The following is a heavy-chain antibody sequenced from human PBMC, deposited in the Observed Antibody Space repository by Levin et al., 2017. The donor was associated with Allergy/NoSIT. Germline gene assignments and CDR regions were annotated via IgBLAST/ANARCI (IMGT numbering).Heavy chain of an antibody. CDR3: ASPLPPEYYYGMDV. J-gene: IGHJ6*02. Sequence: GGSLRLSCAASGFTFSDYYMSWIRQAPGKGLEWLSYISRSGKTIYYADSVKGRFTISRDNAKNSLYLQMNSLRVEDTAVSYCASPLPPEYYYGMDVWGPGTTVTVSS. CDR2: ISRSGKTI. CDR1: GFTFSDYY. V-gene: IGHV3-11*01. D-gene: IGHD1-26*01.